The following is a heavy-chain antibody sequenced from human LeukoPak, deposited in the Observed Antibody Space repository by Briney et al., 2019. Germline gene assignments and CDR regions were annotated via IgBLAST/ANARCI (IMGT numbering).Heavy chain of an antibody. CDR2: INSKTDGGTT. Sequence: PGGSLRLSCAASGFTFSNAWMSWVRQAPGKGLEWVGRINSKTDGGTTDYAAPVKGRFTISRDDSKNTLYLQMNSLKTEDTAVYYCTTDLGHYGDFYGMDVWGQGTTVTVSS. D-gene: IGHD4-17*01. CDR3: TTDLGHYGDFYGMDV. V-gene: IGHV3-15*01. CDR1: GFTFSNAW. J-gene: IGHJ6*02.